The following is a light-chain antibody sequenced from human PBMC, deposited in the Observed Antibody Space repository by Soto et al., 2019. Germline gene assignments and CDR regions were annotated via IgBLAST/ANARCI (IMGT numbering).Light chain of an antibody. CDR3: SSYTSSSGYV. CDR2: DVN. CDR1: SSDVGGYNY. J-gene: IGLJ1*01. V-gene: IGLV2-14*01. Sequence: QSVLTQPASVSGAPGQSITISCTGNSSDVGGYNYVSWYQQHPGKAPKLMIYDVNNRPSGVSNRFSGSKSGNTASLTISGLQAEDEADYYCSSYTSSSGYVFGTGTKVTVL.